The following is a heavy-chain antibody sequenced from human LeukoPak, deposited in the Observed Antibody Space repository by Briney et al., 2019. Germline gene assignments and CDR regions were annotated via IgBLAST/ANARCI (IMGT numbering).Heavy chain of an antibody. Sequence: ASVKVSCKASGYTCSTCGSSCVRQAPPQTLEWMVWISAYNDYTNNAHTLLGGLTMTTDTSKSTAYRELRSLRSDDTAVYYCARHGTYTVWGKGTLVTVSS. V-gene: IGHV1-18*01. J-gene: IGHJ4*02. CDR1: GYTCSTCG. D-gene: IGHD2-2*02. CDR3: ARHGTYTV. CDR2: ISAYNDYT.